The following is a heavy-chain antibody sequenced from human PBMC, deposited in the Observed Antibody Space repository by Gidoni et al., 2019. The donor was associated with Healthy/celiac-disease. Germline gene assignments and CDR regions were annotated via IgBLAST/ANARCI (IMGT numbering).Heavy chain of an antibody. V-gene: IGHV1-46*01. CDR3: ARDGARGTRFDY. Sequence: QVQLVQSGAAVKQPGASVKVSCKASAYTFTSYYMNWVRQAPGQGLEWMGIINPSGGSTSYAQKFQGRVTMTRDTSTSTVYMELSSLRSEDTAVYYCARDGARGTRFDYWGQGTLVTVSS. CDR2: INPSGGST. J-gene: IGHJ4*02. D-gene: IGHD1-1*01. CDR1: AYTFTSYY.